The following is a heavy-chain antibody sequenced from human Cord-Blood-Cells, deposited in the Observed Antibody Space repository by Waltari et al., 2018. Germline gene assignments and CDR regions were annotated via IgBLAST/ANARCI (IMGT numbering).Heavy chain of an antibody. CDR1: GDSVSSNSAA. Sequence: QVQLQQSGPGLVQPSQTLSLTCAISGDSVSSNSAAWNWIRQSPSSGLEWLGRTYYRSKWYNDYAVSVKSRITINPDTSKNQFSLQLNSVTPEDTAVYYCARGGGGGRIAARPAFDIWGQGTMVTVSS. CDR2: TYYRSKWYN. V-gene: IGHV6-1*01. CDR3: ARGGGGGRIAARPAFDI. D-gene: IGHD6-6*01. J-gene: IGHJ3*02.